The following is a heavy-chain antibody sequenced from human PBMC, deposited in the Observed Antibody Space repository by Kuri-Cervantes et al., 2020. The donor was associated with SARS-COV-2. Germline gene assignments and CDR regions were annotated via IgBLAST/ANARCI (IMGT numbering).Heavy chain of an antibody. CDR1: GDSISSDGHF. CDR2: IYSSGTS. CDR3: ARDTRLGCSGTSCYSFFDY. V-gene: IGHV4-31*02. Sequence: SCTVSGDSISSDGHFWTWIRQPPRKGLEWIGYIYSSGTSHYNPSLKSRVTISVDTSKNKFSLNLSSVTAADTAVYYCARDTRLGCSGTSCYSFFDYWGQGTLVTVSS. J-gene: IGHJ4*02. D-gene: IGHD2-2*01.